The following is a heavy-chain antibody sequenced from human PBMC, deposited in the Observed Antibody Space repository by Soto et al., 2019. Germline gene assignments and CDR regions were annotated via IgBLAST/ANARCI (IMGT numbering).Heavy chain of an antibody. D-gene: IGHD3-3*02. CDR3: AKDRHFIDQYGFDY. V-gene: IGHV3-23*01. CDR1: GFTFISYA. J-gene: IGHJ4*02. CDR2: ISGSGGTT. Sequence: WGSLRLSCAASGFTFISYAISLFRQSAWKGLEWVSAISGSGGTTYYADSVKGRFTISRDNSKNTLHLQMNSLRAEDTAVYYCAKDRHFIDQYGFDYWGQGTLVTVSS.